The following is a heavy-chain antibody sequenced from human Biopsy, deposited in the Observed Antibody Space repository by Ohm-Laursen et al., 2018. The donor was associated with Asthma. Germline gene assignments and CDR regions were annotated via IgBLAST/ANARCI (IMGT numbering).Heavy chain of an antibody. V-gene: IGHV4-61*01. J-gene: IGHJ2*01. CDR1: GCSFSSGSYY. CDR2: ISYRGST. D-gene: IGHD2-15*01. CDR3: ARVPTTLRYFDL. Sequence: LSLTCAVSGCSFSSGSYYWSWIRQPPGKGLAWVSDISYRGSTDYNPSLKSRLTISMDTSKNQFSLKLSSVTAADTAVYYCARVPTTLRYFDLWGRGTLVTVSS.